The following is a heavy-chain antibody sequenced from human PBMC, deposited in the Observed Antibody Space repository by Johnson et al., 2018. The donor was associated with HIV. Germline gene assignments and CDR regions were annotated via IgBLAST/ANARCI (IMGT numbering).Heavy chain of an antibody. CDR2: IWYDGSNK. CDR1: GFTFSSYG. Sequence: QVQLVESGGGVVQPGRSLRLSCAASGFTFSSYGMHWVRQAPGKGLEWVAVIWYDGSNKYYADSVKGRFTISRDNSKNTLYLQMNSLRAEDTAVYYCAKARVIAAEDAFDIWGQGTMVTVSS. V-gene: IGHV3-33*06. D-gene: IGHD6-6*01. J-gene: IGHJ3*02. CDR3: AKARVIAAEDAFDI.